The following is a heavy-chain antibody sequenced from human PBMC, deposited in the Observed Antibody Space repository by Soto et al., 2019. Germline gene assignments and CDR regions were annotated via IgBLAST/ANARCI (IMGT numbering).Heavy chain of an antibody. Sequence: EVQLLESGGGLVQPGGSLRLSCAASGFTFSSYAMRWVRQAPGKGLEWVSAISGIGGSTYYADSVKGRFTITRDNCQNTLYLQMDSLRAEDTAVYYCGKAGSSGWWYYFDYWGQGTLVTVSS. CDR1: GFTFSSYA. V-gene: IGHV3-23*01. J-gene: IGHJ4*02. D-gene: IGHD6-19*01. CDR3: GKAGSSGWWYYFDY. CDR2: ISGIGGST.